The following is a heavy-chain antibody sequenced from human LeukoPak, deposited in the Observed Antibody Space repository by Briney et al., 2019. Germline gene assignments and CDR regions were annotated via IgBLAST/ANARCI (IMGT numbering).Heavy chain of an antibody. CDR2: ISYDGSNK. CDR3: ARDRVVNYYDSSGPDY. D-gene: IGHD3-22*01. J-gene: IGHJ4*02. Sequence: GGSLRLSCAASGFTFSSYAMHWVRQAPGKGLEWVAVISYDGSNKYYADSVKGRFTISRDNSKNTLYLQMNSLRAEDTAVYYCARDRVVNYYDSSGPDYWGQGTLVTVSS. V-gene: IGHV3-30-3*01. CDR1: GFTFSSYA.